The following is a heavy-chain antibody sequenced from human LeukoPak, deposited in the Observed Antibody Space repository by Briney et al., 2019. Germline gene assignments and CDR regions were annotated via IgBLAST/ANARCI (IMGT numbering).Heavy chain of an antibody. V-gene: IGHV4-34*01. D-gene: IGHD6-13*01. Sequence: PSETLSLTCAVSGGSFSGYYWSWIRQPPGKGLEWIGEINHSGSTNYNPSLKSRVTISVDTSKNQFSLKLSSVTAADTAVYYCARGYSWYRVDYWGQGTLVTVSS. CDR1: GGSFSGYY. CDR2: INHSGST. CDR3: ARGYSWYRVDY. J-gene: IGHJ4*02.